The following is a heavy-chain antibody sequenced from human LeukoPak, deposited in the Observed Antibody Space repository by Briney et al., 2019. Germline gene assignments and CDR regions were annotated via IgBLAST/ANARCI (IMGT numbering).Heavy chain of an antibody. Sequence: SETLSLTCAVYGGSFSAYYWSWIRQPPGKGLEWIGYIYHSGSTYYNPSLKSRVTISVDRSKNQFSLKLSSVTAADTAVYYCARSKWELLHLIDYWGQGTLVTVSS. V-gene: IGHV4-34*01. CDR1: GGSFSAYY. J-gene: IGHJ4*02. CDR2: IYHSGST. D-gene: IGHD1-26*01. CDR3: ARSKWELLHLIDY.